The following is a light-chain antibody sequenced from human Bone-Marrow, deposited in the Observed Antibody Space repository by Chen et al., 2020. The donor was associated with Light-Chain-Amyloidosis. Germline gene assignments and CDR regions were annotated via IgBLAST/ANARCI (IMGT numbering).Light chain of an antibody. J-gene: IGKJ4*01. CDR3: QQRSNWPPLT. CDR2: DAS. CDR1: QNVGTY. V-gene: IGKV3-11*01. Sequence: EIVLTQSPATLSLSLGERATLSCRASQNVGTYLAWYQQKPGQAPRLLIYDASNRATGIPGRFSGSGSGTAFTLTISSLEHEDFAVYYCQQRSNWPPLTFGGGTKVEMK.